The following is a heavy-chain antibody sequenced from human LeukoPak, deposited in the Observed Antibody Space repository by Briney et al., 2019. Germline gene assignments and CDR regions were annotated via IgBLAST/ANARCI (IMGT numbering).Heavy chain of an antibody. D-gene: IGHD3-22*01. V-gene: IGHV3-7*01. CDR3: ARLDSSGSYAFDI. J-gene: IGHJ3*02. Sequence: GGSLRLSCAASGFTFSSYWMSWVRQAPGKGLEWVANIKQDGSEKYYVDSVKGRFTISRDNAKNSLYLQMNSLRAEDTAVYYCARLDSSGSYAFDIWGQGTMVTVSS. CDR2: IKQDGSEK. CDR1: GFTFSSYW.